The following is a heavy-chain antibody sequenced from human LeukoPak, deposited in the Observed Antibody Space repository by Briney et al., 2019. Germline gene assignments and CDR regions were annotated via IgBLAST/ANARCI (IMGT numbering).Heavy chain of an antibody. CDR2: IIPIFGTA. D-gene: IGHD6-13*01. V-gene: IGHV1-69*06. CDR3: AREYSSSWYFDP. Sequence: ASVKASCKASGYTFTSYGISWVRQAPGQGLEWMGGIIPIFGTANYAQKFQGRVTITADKSTSTAYMELSSLRSEDTAVYYCAREYSSSWYFDPWGQGTLVTVSS. CDR1: GYTFTSYG. J-gene: IGHJ5*02.